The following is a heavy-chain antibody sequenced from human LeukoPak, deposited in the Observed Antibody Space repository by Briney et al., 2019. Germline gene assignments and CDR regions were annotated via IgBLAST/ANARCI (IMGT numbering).Heavy chain of an antibody. D-gene: IGHD1-1*01. CDR2: IYYSGST. Sequence: SETLSLTCTVSGGSVSSGSYYWSWIRQPPGKGLEWIEYIYYSGSTNYNPSLKSRVTISVDTSKNQFSLKLSSVTAADTAVYYCARYENPFDYWGQGTLVTVSS. V-gene: IGHV4-61*01. CDR3: ARYENPFDY. J-gene: IGHJ4*02. CDR1: GGSVSSGSYY.